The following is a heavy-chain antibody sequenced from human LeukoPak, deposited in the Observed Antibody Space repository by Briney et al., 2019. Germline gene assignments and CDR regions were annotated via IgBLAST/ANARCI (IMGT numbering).Heavy chain of an antibody. CDR1: GFTFSSYA. J-gene: IGHJ4*02. CDR2: VNESGGRT. CDR3: AKEGRPNSGGGFFDY. V-gene: IGHV3-23*01. Sequence: PGGSLRLSCAASGFTFSSYAMGRVRQAPGKGLEWVSTVNESGGRTYYADSVKGRFTMSRDNSKNTLYLQMNSLRVEDTAIYYCAKEGRPNSGGGFFDYWGQGTRVTVSS. D-gene: IGHD1-26*01.